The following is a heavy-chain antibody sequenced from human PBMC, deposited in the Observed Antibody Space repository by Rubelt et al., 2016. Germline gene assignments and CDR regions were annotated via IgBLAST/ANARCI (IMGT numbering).Heavy chain of an antibody. J-gene: IGHJ6*03. Sequence: QMQLQQWGAGLLKPSEALSLTCVVDGGSFSGYYWSWIRQPPGRGLEWIGEINDGGSTNYNPSLKSRLTISVDASQNHFSLKLSSVTAADTAVYYCARGHPSRRHMDVWGKGTTVTVSS. V-gene: IGHV4-34*01. CDR3: ARGHPSRRHMDV. CDR1: GGSFSGYY. CDR2: INDGGST.